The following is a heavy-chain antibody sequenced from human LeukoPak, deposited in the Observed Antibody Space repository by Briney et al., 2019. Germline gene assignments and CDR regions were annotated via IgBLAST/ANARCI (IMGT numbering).Heavy chain of an antibody. J-gene: IGHJ4*02. D-gene: IGHD2-2*01. CDR1: GGTFSSYA. CDR2: IIPIFGTA. V-gene: IGHV1-69*06. CDR3: ARALYHTFDY. Sequence: SVKVSCKASGGTFSSYAISWVRQAPGQGLEWMGGIIPIFGTANYAQKFQGRVTITADKSTSTAYMELRSLRSDDTAVYYCARALYHTFDYWGQGTLVTVSS.